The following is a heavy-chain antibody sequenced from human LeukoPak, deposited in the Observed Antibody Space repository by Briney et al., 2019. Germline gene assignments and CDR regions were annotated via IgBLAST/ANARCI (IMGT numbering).Heavy chain of an antibody. CDR1: GFTVSSNY. CDR3: AKAQEYSSSSSFDY. D-gene: IGHD6-6*01. CDR2: IYSGGST. V-gene: IGHV3-53*01. Sequence: GGSLRLSCAASGFTVSSNYMSWVRQAPGKGLEWVSVIYSGGSTYYADSVKGRFTISRDNSKNTLYLQMNSLRAEDTAVYYCAKAQEYSSSSSFDYWGQGTLVTVSS. J-gene: IGHJ4*02.